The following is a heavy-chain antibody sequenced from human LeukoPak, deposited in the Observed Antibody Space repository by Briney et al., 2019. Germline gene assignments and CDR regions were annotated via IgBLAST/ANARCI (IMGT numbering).Heavy chain of an antibody. D-gene: IGHD3-9*01. V-gene: IGHV3-30*04. J-gene: IGHJ5*02. CDR3: ARDRGKLTQYNWFDP. CDR2: MSYDGNNN. Sequence: GGSLRLSCAASGFTFTSYAMHWVRQAPGKGLEWVAAMSYDGNNNFYADSVKGRFTISRDNSKNTLYLQMNSLRPEDTAIYYCARDRGKLTQYNWFDPWGQGTLVTVSS. CDR1: GFTFTSYA.